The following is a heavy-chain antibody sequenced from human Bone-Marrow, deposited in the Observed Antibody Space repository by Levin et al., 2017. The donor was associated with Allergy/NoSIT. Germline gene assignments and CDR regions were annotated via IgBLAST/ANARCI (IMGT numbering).Heavy chain of an antibody. CDR3: AKALRRPLGPPGDALDF. CDR1: GFTFENYA. J-gene: IGHJ3*01. D-gene: IGHD4-17*01. Sequence: SLKISCGVSGFTFENYAMHWVRQAPGKGLEWVSGISWNNGTIGYADSVKGRFTISRDNAKNSPYLQMNSLRAEDTALYYCAKALRRPLGPPGDALDFWGQGTKVTVSS. V-gene: IGHV3-9*01. CDR2: ISWNNGTI.